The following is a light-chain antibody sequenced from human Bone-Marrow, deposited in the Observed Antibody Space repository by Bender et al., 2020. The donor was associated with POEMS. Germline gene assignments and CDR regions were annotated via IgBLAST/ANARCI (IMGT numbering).Light chain of an antibody. CDR3: SSYAGGGVV. J-gene: IGLJ2*01. V-gene: IGLV2-8*01. CDR2: EVN. CDR1: SSDVGGYNY. Sequence: QSALTQPPSASGSPGQSVTISCTGTSSDVGGYNYVSWYQHHPGKAPKLLIYEVNKRPSGVPHRFSGSKSGNTASLTVSGLQAEDDGDYYCSSYAGGGVVLGGGTKLTVL.